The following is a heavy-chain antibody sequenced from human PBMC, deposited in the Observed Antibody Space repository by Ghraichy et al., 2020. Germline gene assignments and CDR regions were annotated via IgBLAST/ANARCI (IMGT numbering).Heavy chain of an antibody. CDR2: IRSKADGGTT. CDR1: GFTFSNAW. J-gene: IGHJ5*02. Sequence: GGSLRLSCAASGFTFSNAWMSWVRQAPGKGLEWLGRIRSKADGGTTDYASPVKGRFFFSRDDSKDTLYLQMNGLKTEDTAVYYCTTLGLSDTWGQGTLVTVSS. D-gene: IGHD2/OR15-2a*01. CDR3: TTLGLSDT. V-gene: IGHV3-15*01.